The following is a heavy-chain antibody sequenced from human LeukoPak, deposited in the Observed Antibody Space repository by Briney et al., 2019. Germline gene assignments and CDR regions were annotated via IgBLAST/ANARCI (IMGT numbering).Heavy chain of an antibody. J-gene: IGHJ4*02. V-gene: IGHV4-59*11. Sequence: SETLSLTCTVSGGSISSHYWSWIRQPPGKGLEWIGYIYYSGSTDSNPSLKSRVTISVDTSKNQFSLKLSSVTAADTAVYYCARDPTNTSGRYAYFDSWGQGTLVTVSS. CDR1: GGSISSHY. CDR2: IYYSGST. D-gene: IGHD6-19*01. CDR3: ARDPTNTSGRYAYFDS.